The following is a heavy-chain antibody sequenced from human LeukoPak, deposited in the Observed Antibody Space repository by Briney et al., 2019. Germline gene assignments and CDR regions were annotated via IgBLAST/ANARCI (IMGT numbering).Heavy chain of an antibody. V-gene: IGHV3-9*01. Sequence: PGRSLRLSCAASGFTFDDYAMHWVRQAPGKGLEWVSGISWNSGSIGYADSVKGRFTISRDNAKHSLYLQMNSLRAEDTALYYCAKGDVVVGNYFDYWGQGTLVTVSS. D-gene: IGHD2-15*01. CDR3: AKGDVVVGNYFDY. J-gene: IGHJ4*02. CDR2: ISWNSGSI. CDR1: GFTFDDYA.